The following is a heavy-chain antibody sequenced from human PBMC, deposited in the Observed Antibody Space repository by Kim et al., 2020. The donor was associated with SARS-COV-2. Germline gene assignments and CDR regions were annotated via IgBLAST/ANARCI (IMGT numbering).Heavy chain of an antibody. CDR2: IYYSGST. V-gene: IGHV4-31*03. CDR3: ARDRARADGYRHPGRGGIFFDY. D-gene: IGHD3-3*01. J-gene: IGHJ4*02. CDR1: GGSISSGGYY. Sequence: SETLSLTCTVSGGSISSGGYYWSWIRQHPGKGLEWIGYIYYSGSTYYNPSLKSRVTISVDTSKNQFSLKLSSVTAADTAVYYCARDRARADGYRHPGRGGIFFDYWGQGTLVTVSS.